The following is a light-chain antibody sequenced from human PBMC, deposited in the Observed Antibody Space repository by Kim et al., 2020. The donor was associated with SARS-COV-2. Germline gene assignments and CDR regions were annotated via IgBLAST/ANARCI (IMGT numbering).Light chain of an antibody. CDR1: SSNIGTGYD. CDR3: QSYDSVLSSYV. J-gene: IGLJ1*01. V-gene: IGLV1-40*01. CDR2: DDK. Sequence: QSVLTQPPSVSGAPGQTVTISCTGDSSNIGTGYDVHWFQQLPGTAPKLLIYDDKNRPSGVPDRFSGSKSANSASLAITGLQAEDEADYYCQSYDSVLSSYVFGSGTKVTVL.